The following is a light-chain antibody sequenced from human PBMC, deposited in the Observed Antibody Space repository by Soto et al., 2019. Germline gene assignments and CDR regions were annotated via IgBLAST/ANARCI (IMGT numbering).Light chain of an antibody. CDR1: QSVSSSY. Sequence: EIVLTQSPGTLSLSPGERATLSCRASQSVSSSYLAWYQQKPGQAPRLLIYGASSTATGIPDRFSGSGSGKDFTLTISRLEPEDFAVYYCQQYGSSPSITFGQGTRLEIK. J-gene: IGKJ5*01. CDR2: GAS. CDR3: QQYGSSPSIT. V-gene: IGKV3-20*01.